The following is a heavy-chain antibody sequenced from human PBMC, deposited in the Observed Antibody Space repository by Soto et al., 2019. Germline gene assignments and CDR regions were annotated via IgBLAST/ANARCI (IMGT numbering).Heavy chain of an antibody. J-gene: IGHJ5*02. Sequence: PWGSLRLSCAASGFTFSLNSMSWGRQAPGKGLEWVSSISRGGNYIYYGDSVKGRFTISRDDATKSVYLDMNSLRVEDTAVYYCARAFVFWSGYYRLSFAPWGPGTLVTGSS. D-gene: IGHD3-3*01. CDR3: ARAFVFWSGYYRLSFAP. CDR2: ISRGGNYI. V-gene: IGHV3-21*01. CDR1: GFTFSLNS.